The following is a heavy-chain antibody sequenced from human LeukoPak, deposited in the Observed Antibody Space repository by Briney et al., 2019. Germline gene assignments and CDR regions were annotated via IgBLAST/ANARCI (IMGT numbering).Heavy chain of an antibody. CDR3: ARGMYYYGSGSYPRGY. D-gene: IGHD3-10*01. CDR1: GGSFSGYY. CDR2: INHSGST. Sequence: PSETLSLTCAVYGGSFSGYYWSWIRQPPGKGLEWIGEINHSGSTNYNPSLKSRVTISVDTSKNQFSLKLSSVTAADTAVYYCARGMYYYGSGSYPRGYWGQGTLVTVSS. J-gene: IGHJ4*02. V-gene: IGHV4-34*01.